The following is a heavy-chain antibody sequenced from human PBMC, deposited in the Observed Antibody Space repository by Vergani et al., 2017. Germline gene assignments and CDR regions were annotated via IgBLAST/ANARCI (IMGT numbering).Heavy chain of an antibody. J-gene: IGHJ4*02. CDR2: IYYSGST. Sequence: QLQLQESGPGLVKPSETLSLTCTVSGGSISSSSYYWGWIRQPPGKGLEWIGSIYYSGSTYYNPSLKSRVTISVDTSKNQFSLKLRSVTAADTAVYYCASRYCSGGSCYQYDYWGQGTLVTVSS. V-gene: IGHV4-39*07. CDR1: GGSISSSSYY. D-gene: IGHD2-15*01. CDR3: ASRYCSGGSCYQYDY.